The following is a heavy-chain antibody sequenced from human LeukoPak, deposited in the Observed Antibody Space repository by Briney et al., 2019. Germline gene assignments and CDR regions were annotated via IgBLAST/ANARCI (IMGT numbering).Heavy chain of an antibody. CDR2: IGGSGGST. Sequence: GGSLRLSCVASGFTFSSYAMSWVRQAPGKGLEWVSAIGGSGGSTYYADSVKGRFTISRDNSKNTLYLQMNSLRAEDTAVYYCARDRPPSSSWYSQYTTGWFDPWGQGTLVTVSS. V-gene: IGHV3-23*01. J-gene: IGHJ5*02. CDR1: GFTFSSYA. CDR3: ARDRPPSSSWYSQYTTGWFDP. D-gene: IGHD6-13*01.